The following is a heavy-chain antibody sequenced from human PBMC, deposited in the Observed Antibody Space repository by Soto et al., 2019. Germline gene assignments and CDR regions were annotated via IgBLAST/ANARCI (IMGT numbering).Heavy chain of an antibody. Sequence: ASVKVSCKASGYTFTGYYMHWGRQAPGQGLEWMGWINPNSGGTNYAQKFQGWVTMTRETYISTAYMELSRLRSDDTAVYYCARDGRDYGDLPPLEYWGQGTLVTVSS. V-gene: IGHV1-2*04. D-gene: IGHD4-17*01. J-gene: IGHJ4*02. CDR3: ARDGRDYGDLPPLEY. CDR2: INPNSGGT. CDR1: GYTFTGYY.